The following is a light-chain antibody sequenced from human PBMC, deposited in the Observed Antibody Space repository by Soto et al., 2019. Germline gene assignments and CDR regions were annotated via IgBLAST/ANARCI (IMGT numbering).Light chain of an antibody. CDR3: HQYDSWT. CDR1: QSVSATY. V-gene: IGKV3-20*01. J-gene: IGKJ1*01. Sequence: EIVLTQSPGTLSLSPGERATLSCRASQSVSATYLAWYQQKPGQAPRLLIYGASNRATGIPDRFSGSGSGTDFTLTISRLEPEDFAVYYWHQYDSWTCGQGTKVEIK. CDR2: GAS.